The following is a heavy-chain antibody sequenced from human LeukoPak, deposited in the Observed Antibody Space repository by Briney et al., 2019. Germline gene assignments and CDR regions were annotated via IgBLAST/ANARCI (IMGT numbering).Heavy chain of an antibody. CDR1: GGSISSSSYY. CDR2: IYYSGST. V-gene: IGHV4-39*07. J-gene: IGHJ4*02. Sequence: SETLSLTCTVSGGSISSSSYYWGWIRQPPGKGLEWIGCIYYSGSTYYNPSLKSRVTISVDTSKNQFSLKLSSVTAADTAVYYCARVGAVAGLDYWGQGTLVTVSS. D-gene: IGHD6-19*01. CDR3: ARVGAVAGLDY.